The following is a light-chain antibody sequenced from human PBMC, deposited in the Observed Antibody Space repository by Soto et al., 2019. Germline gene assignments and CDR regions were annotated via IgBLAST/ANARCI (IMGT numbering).Light chain of an antibody. CDR3: GSFVGSASLG. Sequence: QSALTQPASVSGSPGQSITFSCTGTTSFVGSYNRVSWYQVHPGKAPKLMIYEGNKRPSGVSNRFSGSTSANTASLTISGLHAEDEADYYCGSFVGSASLGFGGGTKLTVL. V-gene: IGLV2-23*01. CDR2: EGN. CDR1: TSFVGSYNR. J-gene: IGLJ2*01.